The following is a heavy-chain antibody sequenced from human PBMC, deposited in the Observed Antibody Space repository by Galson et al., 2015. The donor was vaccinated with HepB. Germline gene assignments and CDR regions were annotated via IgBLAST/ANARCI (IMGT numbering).Heavy chain of an antibody. Sequence: TLSLTCAVYGGSFSGYYWSWVRQPPGKGLEWIGEINHSGSTNYNPSLKSRVTISVDTSKNQFSLKLSSVTAADTAVYYCARESDVRGLTPFDPWGQGTLVTVSS. CDR3: ARESDVRGLTPFDP. CDR2: INHSGST. V-gene: IGHV4-34*01. D-gene: IGHD3-10*01. J-gene: IGHJ5*02. CDR1: GGSFSGYY.